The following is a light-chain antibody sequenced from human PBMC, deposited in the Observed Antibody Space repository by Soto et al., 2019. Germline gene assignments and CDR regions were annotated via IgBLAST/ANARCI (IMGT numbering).Light chain of an antibody. CDR2: DVS. Sequence: QSALTQPASVSGSPGQSITISCTGTSSDVGGYNYVSWYQQHPGKAPKLMIYDVSNRPSGVSNRFSGSKSGNTASLTISGLQAEVEGDYYCSSYTSSSTVFGGGTKLTVL. J-gene: IGLJ2*01. CDR1: SSDVGGYNY. V-gene: IGLV2-14*01. CDR3: SSYTSSSTV.